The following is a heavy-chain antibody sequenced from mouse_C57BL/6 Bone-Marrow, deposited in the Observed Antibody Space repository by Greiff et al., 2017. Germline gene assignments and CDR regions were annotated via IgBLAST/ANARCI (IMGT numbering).Heavy chain of an antibody. Sequence: VKLVESGPGLVQPSQSLSITCTASGFSLTSYGVHWVRQSPGKGLEWLGVIWSGGSTDYYAAFISRLSISKENSKCQVFFKMNSLQADDTAMYYCARNRMMVTTYYFDYWGQGTTLTVSS. CDR1: GFSLTSYG. D-gene: IGHD2-3*01. V-gene: IGHV2-2*01. CDR3: ARNRMMVTTYYFDY. J-gene: IGHJ2*01. CDR2: IWSGGST.